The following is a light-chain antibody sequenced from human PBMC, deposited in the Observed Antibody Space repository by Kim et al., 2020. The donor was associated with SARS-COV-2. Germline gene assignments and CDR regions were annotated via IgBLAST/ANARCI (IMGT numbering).Light chain of an antibody. V-gene: IGLV3-1*01. CDR2: QDS. Sequence: SYELTQPPSVSVSPGQTASITCSGDKLGDKYACWYQQKPGQSLVLVIYQDSKRPSGIPERFSGSNSGNTATLTISGTQAMDEADYYCQAWDSSTAVFGGGTKLTVL. CDR1: KLGDKY. CDR3: QAWDSSTAV. J-gene: IGLJ3*02.